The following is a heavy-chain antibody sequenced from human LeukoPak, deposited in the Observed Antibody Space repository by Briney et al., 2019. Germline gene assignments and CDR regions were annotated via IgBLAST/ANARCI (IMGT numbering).Heavy chain of an antibody. D-gene: IGHD3-3*01. V-gene: IGHV3-30*01. CDR2: ISYDGSNK. CDR3: ARGPSPDDFWSSYYSGFDY. Sequence: GRSLRLSCAASEFTFSSYAMHWVRQAPGKGLEWVAVISYDGSNKYYADSVKGRFTISRDNSKNTLYLQMNSLRAEDTAVYYCARGPSPDDFWSSYYSGFDYWGQGTLVTVSS. CDR1: EFTFSSYA. J-gene: IGHJ4*02.